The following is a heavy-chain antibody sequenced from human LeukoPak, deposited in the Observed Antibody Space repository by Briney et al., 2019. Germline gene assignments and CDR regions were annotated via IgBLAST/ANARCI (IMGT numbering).Heavy chain of an antibody. CDR1: GGTFSSYA. V-gene: IGHV1-69*13. D-gene: IGHD2-15*01. CDR3: AQIGYCSGGSCYKVDP. Sequence: SVKVSCKASGGTFSSYAISWVRQAPGQGLEWMGGIIPIFGTANYAQKFQGRVTITADESTSTAYMELSSLRSEDTAVYYCAQIGYCSGGSCYKVDPWGQGTLATVSS. J-gene: IGHJ5*02. CDR2: IIPIFGTA.